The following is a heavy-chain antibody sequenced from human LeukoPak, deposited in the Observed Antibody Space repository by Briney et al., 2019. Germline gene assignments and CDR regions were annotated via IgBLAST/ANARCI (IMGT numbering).Heavy chain of an antibody. D-gene: IGHD2-21*02. CDR2: IYPGDSDI. Sequence: GESLKISCKGSGYSFISYWIAWVRQMPGKGLEWMGIIYPGDSDIRYSPSFQGQVTFSADKSINTAYLQWSSLKASDSAMYFCARQRDLVTDRSLDYWGQGTLVTVSS. CDR1: GYSFISYW. V-gene: IGHV5-51*01. J-gene: IGHJ4*02. CDR3: ARQRDLVTDRSLDY.